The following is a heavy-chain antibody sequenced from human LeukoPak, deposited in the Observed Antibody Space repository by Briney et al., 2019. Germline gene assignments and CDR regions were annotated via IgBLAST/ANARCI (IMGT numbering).Heavy chain of an antibody. J-gene: IGHJ4*02. Sequence: SVKVSCKASGYTFTSYGITWVRQAPGQGLEWMGRIIPILGIANYAQKFQGRVTITADKSTSTAYMELSSLRSEDTAVYYCAGDVDIVATNLDYWGQGALVTVSS. CDR2: IIPILGIA. CDR3: AGDVDIVATNLDY. CDR1: GYTFTSYG. V-gene: IGHV1-69*04. D-gene: IGHD5-12*01.